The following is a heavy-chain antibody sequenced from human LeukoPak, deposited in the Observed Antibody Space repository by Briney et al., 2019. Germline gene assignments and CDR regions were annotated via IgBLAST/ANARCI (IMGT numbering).Heavy chain of an antibody. CDR2: IIPIFGTA. Sequence: SVKVSCKASGGTFSSYAISWVRQAPGQGLEWMGGIIPIFGTANYAQKFQGRVTITADESTSTAYMELSSLRSEDTAVYYCARLGAVADNFDYWGQGTLVTVSS. CDR1: GGTFSSYA. CDR3: ARLGAVADNFDY. D-gene: IGHD6-19*01. J-gene: IGHJ4*02. V-gene: IGHV1-69*13.